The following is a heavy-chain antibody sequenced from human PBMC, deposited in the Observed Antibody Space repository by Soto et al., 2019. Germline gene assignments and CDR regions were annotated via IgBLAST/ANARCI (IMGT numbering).Heavy chain of an antibody. Sequence: GASVKVSCKASGYTFTSYYMHWVRQAPGQGLEWMGIINPSGGSTSYAQKFQGRVTMTRDTSTSTVYMELSSLRSDDTAVYYCVRVRTVTTGTYYYYMDVWGKGTTVTVSS. D-gene: IGHD4-4*01. CDR2: INPSGGST. CDR1: GYTFTSYY. CDR3: VRVRTVTTGTYYYYMDV. V-gene: IGHV1-46*01. J-gene: IGHJ6*03.